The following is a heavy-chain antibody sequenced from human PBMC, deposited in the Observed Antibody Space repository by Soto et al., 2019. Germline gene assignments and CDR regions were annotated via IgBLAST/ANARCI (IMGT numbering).Heavy chain of an antibody. CDR3: ARDLYYDFWSGYYPYYFDY. CDR1: GFTFSSYS. D-gene: IGHD3-3*01. J-gene: IGHJ4*02. CDR2: ISSSSSYI. V-gene: IGHV3-21*01. Sequence: GGSLRLSCAASGFTFSSYSMNWVRQAPGKGLEWVSSISSSSSYIYYADSVKGRFTISRDNAKNSLYLQMNSLRAEDTAVYYCARDLYYDFWSGYYPYYFDYWGQGALVTVSS.